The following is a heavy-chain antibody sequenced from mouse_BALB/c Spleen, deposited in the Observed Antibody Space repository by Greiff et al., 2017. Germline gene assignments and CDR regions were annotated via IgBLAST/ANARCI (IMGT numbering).Heavy chain of an antibody. CDR2: IDPANGNT. J-gene: IGHJ2*01. V-gene: IGHV14-1*02. CDR3: ARGITTVVAGDY. CDR1: GFNIKDYY. D-gene: IGHD1-1*01. Sequence: VQLQQSGAELVRPGALVKLSCKASGFNIKDYYMHWVKQRPEQGLEWIGRIDPANGNTKYDPKFQGKATITADTSSNTAYLQLSSLTSEDTAVYYCARGITTVVAGDYWGQGTTLTVSS.